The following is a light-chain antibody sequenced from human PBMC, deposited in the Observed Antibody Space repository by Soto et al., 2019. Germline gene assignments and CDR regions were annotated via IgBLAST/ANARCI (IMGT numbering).Light chain of an antibody. V-gene: IGLV2-14*01. CDR3: SSYTSSSFVV. CDR1: SSDVGGYNY. Sequence: QSVLTQPASVSGSPGQSITISCTGTSSDVGGYNYVYWYQQHPGKAPKLMIYDVSNRPSGVSNRFSGSKSGNTASLTISGLQAEDEADYYCSSYTSSSFVVFGGGTQLTVL. J-gene: IGLJ2*01. CDR2: DVS.